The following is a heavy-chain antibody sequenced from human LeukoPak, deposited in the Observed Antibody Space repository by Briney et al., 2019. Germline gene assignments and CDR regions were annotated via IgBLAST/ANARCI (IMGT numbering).Heavy chain of an antibody. V-gene: IGHV1-46*01. Sequence: ASVKVSCKASGYTFTSYYMHWVRQPPGQGLEWMGIINPSGGSTSYAQKFQGRVTMPRDTSTSTVYMVLSSLRSEDTAVYYCARGGPDTAMVRIGDYWGQGTLVTVCS. CDR1: GYTFTSYY. D-gene: IGHD5-18*01. J-gene: IGHJ4*02. CDR2: INPSGGST. CDR3: ARGGPDTAMVRIGDY.